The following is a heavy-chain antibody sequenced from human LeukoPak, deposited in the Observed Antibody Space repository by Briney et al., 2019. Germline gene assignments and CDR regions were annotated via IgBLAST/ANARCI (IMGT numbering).Heavy chain of an antibody. J-gene: IGHJ6*02. CDR3: ARVTEQWSYTMTYYGMDV. CDR1: GFTVSSNY. D-gene: IGHD3-22*01. CDR2: IYSGGST. V-gene: IGHV3-53*01. Sequence: GGSLRLSCAASGFTVSSNYMSWVRQAPGKGLEWVSVIYSGGSTYYADSVKGRFTISRDNSKNTPYLQMNSLRAADTAVYYCARVTEQWSYTMTYYGMDVWGQGTTVTVSS.